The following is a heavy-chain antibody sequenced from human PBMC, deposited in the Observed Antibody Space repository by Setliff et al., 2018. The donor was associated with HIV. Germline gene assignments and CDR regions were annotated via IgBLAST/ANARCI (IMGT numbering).Heavy chain of an antibody. CDR1: GYIFTSYG. V-gene: IGHV1-18*01. Sequence: VASVKVSCKASGYIFTSYGISWVRQAPGQGLEWMGWVSNYNGNRNYAQKLQGRVTMTTDTSTSTAYMELRSLRSDDTAVYYCAREGPGLYSYGFSPEVVAEYFQHWGQGTLVTVSS. J-gene: IGHJ1*01. D-gene: IGHD5-18*01. CDR3: AREGPGLYSYGFSPEVVAEYFQH. CDR2: VSNYNGNR.